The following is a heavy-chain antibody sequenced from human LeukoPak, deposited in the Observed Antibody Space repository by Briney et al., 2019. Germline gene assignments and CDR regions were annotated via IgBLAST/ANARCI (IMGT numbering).Heavy chain of an antibody. V-gene: IGHV4-61*01. D-gene: IGHD6-13*01. J-gene: IGHJ5*02. CDR3: ASSTVAAAGTGWFDP. CDR1: GVSVSSGSYY. CDR2: IYYSGST. Sequence: SETLSLTCTVSGVSVSSGSYYWSWIRQPPGKGLEWIGYIYYSGSTNYNPSLKSRVTISVDTSKNQFSLKLSSVTAADTAVYYCASSTVAAAGTGWFDPWGQGTLVTVSS.